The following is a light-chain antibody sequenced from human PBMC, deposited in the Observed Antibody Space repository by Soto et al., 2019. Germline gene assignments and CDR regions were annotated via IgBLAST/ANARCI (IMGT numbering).Light chain of an antibody. CDR2: EVN. Sequence: QSVLTQPASVSGSPGQSITISCTGTSSDIGYYDYVSWYQHHSGKAPKLIIYEVNSRPSGVSNRFSGSKSVNTASLTISGRQAEDEADYLCSSHSSSSAYYVFGTGTKRTVL. CDR1: SSDIGYYDY. V-gene: IGLV2-14*01. CDR3: SSHSSSSAYYV. J-gene: IGLJ1*01.